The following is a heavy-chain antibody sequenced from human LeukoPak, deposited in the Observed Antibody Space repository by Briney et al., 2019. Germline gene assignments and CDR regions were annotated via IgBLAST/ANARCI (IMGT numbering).Heavy chain of an antibody. CDR3: ARAGGYGNYPSWFDP. J-gene: IGHJ5*02. D-gene: IGHD1-7*01. CDR1: GFTFSGYP. Sequence: GKSLRLSCAASGFTFSGYPIHWVRQAPGKGLEWVAVISYDGRNKYYADSVKGRFTISRDNSKNTLYLQMNSLRAEDTAVYYCARAGGYGNYPSWFDPWGQGTLVTVSS. V-gene: IGHV3-30*04. CDR2: ISYDGRNK.